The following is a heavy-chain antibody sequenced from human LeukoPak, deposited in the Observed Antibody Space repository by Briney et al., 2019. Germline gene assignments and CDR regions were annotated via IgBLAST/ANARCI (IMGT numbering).Heavy chain of an antibody. Sequence: WASVKVSCKASGYTFTSYDINWVRQATGQGLEWMGWMNPNSGNTGYAQKFQGRVTITRNTSISTAYMELSSLRSEDTAVYYCARVQLGTGVWYFDLWGRGTLVTVSS. CDR2: MNPNSGNT. V-gene: IGHV1-8*03. J-gene: IGHJ2*01. CDR3: ARVQLGTGVWYFDL. CDR1: GYTFTSYD. D-gene: IGHD1-1*01.